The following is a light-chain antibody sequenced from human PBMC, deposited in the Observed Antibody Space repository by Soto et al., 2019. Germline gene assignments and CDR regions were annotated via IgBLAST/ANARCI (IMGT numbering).Light chain of an antibody. CDR1: SGHSTYA. Sequence: QPVLTQSPSASASLGASVKLTCTLSSGHSTYAIAWHQQQPEKGPRYLMKLDSDGSHSKGDGIPDRFSGSSSGAERYLAISCLQSEDEADYYCQTWATGPDWVFGGGTKLTVL. CDR2: LDSDGSH. V-gene: IGLV4-69*01. J-gene: IGLJ3*02. CDR3: QTWATGPDWV.